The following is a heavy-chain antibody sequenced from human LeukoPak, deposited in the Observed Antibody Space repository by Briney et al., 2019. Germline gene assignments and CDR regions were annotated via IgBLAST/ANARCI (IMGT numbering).Heavy chain of an antibody. Sequence: ASVKVSCKASGYTFTSYYMHWVRQAPGQGLEWMGIINPSGGSTSYAQKFQGRVTMTRDMSTSTGYMELRSLRSDDTAVYYCARDLKMGYSSGRYSWGTGSSNDYWGQGTLVTVSS. CDR1: GYTFTSYY. CDR2: INPSGGST. D-gene: IGHD6-19*01. CDR3: ARDLKMGYSSGRYSWGTGSSNDY. V-gene: IGHV1-46*01. J-gene: IGHJ4*02.